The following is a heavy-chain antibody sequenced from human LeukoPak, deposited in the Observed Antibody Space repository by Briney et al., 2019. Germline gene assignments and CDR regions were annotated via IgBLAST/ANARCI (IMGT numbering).Heavy chain of an antibody. CDR2: ISGSGYNT. CDR3: AKGGELLGYFDS. D-gene: IGHD1-7*01. J-gene: IGHJ4*02. CDR1: GLTFSSYV. V-gene: IGHV3-23*01. Sequence: PGGSLRLSCAASGLTFSSYVMSWVRQAPGKGLEWVSGISGSGYNTFYADSVKGRFIISRDESKNTVSLLMSTLRAEDTAIYYCAKGGELLGYFDSWGQGTLVTVSS.